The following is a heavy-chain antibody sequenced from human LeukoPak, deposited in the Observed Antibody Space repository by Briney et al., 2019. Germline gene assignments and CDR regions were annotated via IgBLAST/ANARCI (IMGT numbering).Heavy chain of an antibody. J-gene: IGHJ4*02. CDR2: INHIGRT. V-gene: IGHV4-34*01. D-gene: IGHD3-9*01. CDR1: DDSITMYY. CDR3: ARARSDILTGHPFDY. Sequence: SETLSLTCSVSDDSITMYYWTWIRQPPGKGLEWIGEINHIGRTNYNPSLKSRVIISVDTSKSQFSVKVRSVTAADTAVYYCARARSDILTGHPFDYWGQGTLVTVSS.